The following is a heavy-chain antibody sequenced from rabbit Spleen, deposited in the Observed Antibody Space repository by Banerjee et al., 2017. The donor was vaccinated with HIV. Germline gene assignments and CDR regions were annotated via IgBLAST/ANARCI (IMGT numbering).Heavy chain of an antibody. J-gene: IGHJ4*01. V-gene: IGHV1S40*01. CDR2: IYTGDHTT. CDR3: AREDRDSVAWYL. Sequence: QSLEESGGDLVKPGASLTLTCTASGVSFSFSSYMCWVRQAPGKGLEWIACIYTGDHTTFYASWAKGRFTVSKTSSTTVTLQMTSLTGADTAAYFCAREDRDSVAWYLWGPGTLVTVS. D-gene: IGHD5-1*01. CDR1: GVSFSFSSY.